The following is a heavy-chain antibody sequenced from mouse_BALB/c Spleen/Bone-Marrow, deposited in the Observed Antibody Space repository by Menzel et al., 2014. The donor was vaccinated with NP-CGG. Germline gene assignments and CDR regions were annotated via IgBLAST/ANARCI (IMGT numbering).Heavy chain of an antibody. CDR3: ARKGYGNYHYYAMDY. CDR1: GYTFTSYW. D-gene: IGHD2-1*01. V-gene: IGHV1-7*01. J-gene: IGHJ4*01. Sequence: VKLMESGAELAKPGASVKMSCKASGYTFTSYWMYWIKQRPGQGLEWIGYINPSTGYTEYNQKFKDKATLTADKSSNTAYMQLSSLTSEGSAVYYCARKGYGNYHYYAMDYWGQGTSVTVSS. CDR2: INPSTGYT.